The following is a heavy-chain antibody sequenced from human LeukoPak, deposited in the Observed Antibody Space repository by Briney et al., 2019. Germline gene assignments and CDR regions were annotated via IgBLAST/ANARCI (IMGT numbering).Heavy chain of an antibody. V-gene: IGHV1-46*01. CDR1: GYTFTSYY. J-gene: IGHJ6*02. Sequence: ASVTVSCKASGYTFTSYYMHWVRQAPGQGLEWMGIINPSGGSTSYAQKFQGRVTVTRDTSTSTVYMELSSLRSEDTAVYCCARAMGYMGYSYEQFGMDVWGQGTTVTVSS. D-gene: IGHD5-18*01. CDR2: INPSGGST. CDR3: ARAMGYMGYSYEQFGMDV.